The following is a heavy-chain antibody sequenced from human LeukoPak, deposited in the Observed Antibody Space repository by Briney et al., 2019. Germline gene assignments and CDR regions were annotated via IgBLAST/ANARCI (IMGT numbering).Heavy chain of an antibody. V-gene: IGHV1-46*02. Sequence: ASVKVSCKASGYTFNNHYIYWVRQAPGQGLEWMGMINPSGGSRSYAQKFQGRVTMTRDTSTSTVYMELSSLRSEDTAVYYCAKQGGYSNAIGMGYWGQGTLVIVSS. CDR3: AKQGGYSNAIGMGY. CDR1: GYTFNNHY. D-gene: IGHD5-12*01. J-gene: IGHJ4*02. CDR2: INPSGGSR.